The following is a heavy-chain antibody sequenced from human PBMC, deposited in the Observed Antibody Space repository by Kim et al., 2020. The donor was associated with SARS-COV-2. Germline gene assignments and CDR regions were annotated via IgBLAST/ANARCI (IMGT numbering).Heavy chain of an antibody. V-gene: IGHV4-34*01. D-gene: IGHD6-13*01. Sequence: NYKPSLKSRLTISVDTSKSQFCLKLLSATAADTAIYFCARAGSSPPKFDSWGQGNLVTVSS. J-gene: IGHJ5*01. CDR3: ARAGSSPPKFDS.